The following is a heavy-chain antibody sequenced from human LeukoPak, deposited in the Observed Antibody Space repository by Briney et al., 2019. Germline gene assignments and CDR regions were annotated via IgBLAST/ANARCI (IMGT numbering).Heavy chain of an antibody. Sequence: SETLSLTCTVSGGSINTYYWSWIRQPPGKGLEFSGYIYSSGTTDYNPSLKSRVVTSIDTSGSKFSLKMTSVTAADTAVYYCARRGTPYYYYYMDVWGKGTTATVSS. D-gene: IGHD3-16*01. CDR3: ARRGTPYYYYYMDV. J-gene: IGHJ6*03. CDR1: GGSINTYY. V-gene: IGHV4-59*08. CDR2: IYSSGTT.